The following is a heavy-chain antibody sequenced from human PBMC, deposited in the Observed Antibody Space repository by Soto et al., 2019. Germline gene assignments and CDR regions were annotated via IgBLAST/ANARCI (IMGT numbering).Heavy chain of an antibody. J-gene: IGHJ1*01. V-gene: IGHV4-61*01. Sequence: QVQLQESGPGLVKPSETLSLTCTVSGGSVSSGSYYWSWIRQPPGKGLEWIGYIYYSGSTNYNPPLKSRVTISVDTSKNQFSLKLSSVTAADTAVYYCAREAPAEYFQHWGQGTLVTVSS. CDR3: AREAPAEYFQH. CDR1: GGSVSSGSYY. CDR2: IYYSGST.